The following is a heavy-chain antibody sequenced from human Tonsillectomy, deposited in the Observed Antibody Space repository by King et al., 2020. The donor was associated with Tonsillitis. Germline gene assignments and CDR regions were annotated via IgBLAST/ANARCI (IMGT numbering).Heavy chain of an antibody. Sequence: QLVQSGAEVKKPGASVKVSCKASGYTFPSYDINWVRQATGQGLEWMGWMNLNSGNTGYAQKFQGRVTMTRNTSISTAYMELISLRSEDTAVYYCVRGEVSGYCSGGSCYRVDPWGQGTLVTVSP. CDR2: MNLNSGNT. V-gene: IGHV1-8*01. CDR3: VRGEVSGYCSGGSCYRVDP. CDR1: GYTFPSYD. J-gene: IGHJ5*02. D-gene: IGHD2-15*01.